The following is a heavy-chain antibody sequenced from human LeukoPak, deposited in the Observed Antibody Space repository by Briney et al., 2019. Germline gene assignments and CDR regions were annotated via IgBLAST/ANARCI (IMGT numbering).Heavy chain of an antibody. CDR1: GFTFSGYI. CDR3: ARYQWLDY. D-gene: IGHD6-19*01. J-gene: IGHJ4*02. CDR2: IGTSGNTI. V-gene: IGHV3-48*04. Sequence: PGGSLRLSCAASGFTFSGYIMNWVRQAPGKGLEWVSFIGTSGNTIYYADSVKGRFTVSRDNAKNSLYLQMNSLRAEDTAVYYCARYQWLDYWGQGTLVIVSS.